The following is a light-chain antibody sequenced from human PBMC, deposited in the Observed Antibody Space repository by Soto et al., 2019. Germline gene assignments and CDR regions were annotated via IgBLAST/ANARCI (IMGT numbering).Light chain of an antibody. Sequence: IQLTQFPSSLSATVGDRVTITCRASQGVSSHLAWHQQKPGKAPKLLIYEVSTLQSGVPSRFSGSGSGTDFTLTISSLQPEDFATYYCQHLNGYPITFGQGTRLEIK. CDR1: QGVSSH. CDR2: EVS. V-gene: IGKV1-9*01. J-gene: IGKJ5*01. CDR3: QHLNGYPIT.